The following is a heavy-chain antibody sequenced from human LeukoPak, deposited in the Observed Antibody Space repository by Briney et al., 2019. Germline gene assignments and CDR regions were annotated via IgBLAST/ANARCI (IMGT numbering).Heavy chain of an antibody. CDR1: GFTFSSYA. CDR3: AKSTSGLIDY. CDR2: ISGSGGST. Sequence: GGSLRPSCAASGFTFSSYAMSWVRQAPGKGLEWVSGISGSGGSTHYADSVKGRFTISRDNSKNTIYLQMNSLRDEDTAVYYCAKSTSGLIDYWGQGTLVTVSS. V-gene: IGHV3-23*01. D-gene: IGHD3-10*01. J-gene: IGHJ4*02.